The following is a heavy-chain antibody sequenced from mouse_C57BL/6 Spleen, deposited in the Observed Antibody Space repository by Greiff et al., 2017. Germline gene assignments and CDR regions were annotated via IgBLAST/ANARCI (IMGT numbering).Heavy chain of an antibody. CDR3: ARSGEGYQFDY. V-gene: IGHV1-26*01. D-gene: IGHD2-2*01. CDR2: INPNNGGT. J-gene: IGHJ2*01. CDR1: GYTFTDYY. Sequence: VQLQQSGPELVQPGASVKISCKASGYTFTDYYMNWVEQSHGKSLEWIGDINPNNGGTSYNQKFKGKATLTVDKSSSPAEMELRRLTSEYSAVYYCARSGEGYQFDYWGQGTTLTVSS.